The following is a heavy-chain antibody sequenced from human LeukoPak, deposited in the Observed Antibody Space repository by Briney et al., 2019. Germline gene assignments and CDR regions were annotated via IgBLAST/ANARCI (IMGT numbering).Heavy chain of an antibody. D-gene: IGHD1-26*01. CDR3: AKGRWEVPDY. CDR2: INHTGST. J-gene: IGHJ4*02. Sequence: SESLSLTSAVSGEAFSGYYWSWFCKPPGEGLEWIGEINHTGSTTSTPSLTSRATISVDASKNQFYLRMTSVIAAHTAIYYCAKGRWEVPDYCGQGTLVLVSS. CDR1: GEAFSGYY. V-gene: IGHV4-34*01.